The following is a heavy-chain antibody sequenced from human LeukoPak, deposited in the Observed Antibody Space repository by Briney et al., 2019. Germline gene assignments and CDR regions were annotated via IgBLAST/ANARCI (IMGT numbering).Heavy chain of an antibody. CDR3: ASGSGYSYGLPFDY. CDR2: IYPGDSGT. CDR1: GYSFTSYW. D-gene: IGHD5-18*01. J-gene: IGHJ4*02. Sequence: PGGSLRLSCKGSGYSFTSYWIGWVRQMPGKGLEWMGIIYPGDSGTRYSPSFQGQVTISADKPISTAYLQWSSLRASDTAMYYCASGSGYSYGLPFDYWGQGTLVTVSS. V-gene: IGHV5-51*04.